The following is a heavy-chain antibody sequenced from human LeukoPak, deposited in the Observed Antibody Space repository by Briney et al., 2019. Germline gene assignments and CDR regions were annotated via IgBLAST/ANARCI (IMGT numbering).Heavy chain of an antibody. CDR1: GFTFTHYG. D-gene: IGHD2-21*01. CDR3: ARALYRQHIVVVNAKNYWYFDL. J-gene: IGHJ2*01. Sequence: GGTLRLSCAASGFTFTHYGMNWVRQAPGKGLEWVSGIRANGETTYYADSVKGRFTISRDNARNSLYLQMNSLRAEDTAVYYCARALYRQHIVVVNAKNYWYFDLWGRGTLVTVSS. CDR2: IRANGETT. V-gene: IGHV3-48*04.